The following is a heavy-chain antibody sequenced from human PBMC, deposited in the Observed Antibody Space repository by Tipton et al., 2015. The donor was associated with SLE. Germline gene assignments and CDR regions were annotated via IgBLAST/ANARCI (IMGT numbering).Heavy chain of an antibody. CDR1: GNSISNYY. D-gene: IGHD6-13*01. V-gene: IGHV4-59*01. Sequence: TLSLTCTVSGNSISNYYWSWIRQPPGRGLEWIGYIWYTGSTDYNPSLKSRVSIAADTSKKQFSLRLSSVTTADTAVYYCASRVSWSCYFDYRGQGPLVTVSS. CDR3: ASRVSWSCYFDY. J-gene: IGHJ4*02. CDR2: IWYTGST.